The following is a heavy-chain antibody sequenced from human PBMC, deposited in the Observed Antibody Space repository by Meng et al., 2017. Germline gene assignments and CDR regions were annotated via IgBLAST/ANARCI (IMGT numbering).Heavy chain of an antibody. CDR2: IYYSGST. CDR1: GGSVSSGSYY. D-gene: IGHD3-3*01. CDR3: AREAIFGVAPGALDY. Sequence: VQLAESGPGRVRPAETSAIICTTCGGSVSSGSYYWSWIRQPSGKGLEWIGYIYYSGSTNYNPPPKSRVTISVDTSKNQFSLKLSSVTAADTAVYYCAREAIFGVAPGALDYWGQGTLVTVSS. J-gene: IGHJ4*02. V-gene: IGHV4-61*01.